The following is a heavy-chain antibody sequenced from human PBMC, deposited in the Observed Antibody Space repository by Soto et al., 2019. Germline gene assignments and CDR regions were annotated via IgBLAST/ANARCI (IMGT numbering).Heavy chain of an antibody. CDR3: ASALYCSGGSCSFDP. D-gene: IGHD2-15*01. CDR2: IYYTGST. V-gene: IGHV4-61*01. Sequence: QVQLQESGPGLVKPSETLSLTCTVSGGSVSSGNYYWSWIRQPPGKGLEWIGFIYYTGSTSYNPSLTSRVTISIDTSKNQFSLKWTSVTAADTAVYYCASALYCSGGSCSFDPWGQGTLVTVSS. CDR1: GGSVSSGNYY. J-gene: IGHJ5*02.